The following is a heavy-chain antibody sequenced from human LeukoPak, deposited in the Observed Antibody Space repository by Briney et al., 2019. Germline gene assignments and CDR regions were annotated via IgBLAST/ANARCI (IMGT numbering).Heavy chain of an antibody. Sequence: GRSLRLSCAASGFTFSSYDMHWVRQAPGKGLEWVAVIWYDGSNKYYADSVKGRFTISRDNSKNTLYLQMNSLRAEDTAVYYCARDQGYTHFDYWGQGTLVTVSS. D-gene: IGHD5-12*01. CDR3: ARDQGYTHFDY. CDR2: IWYDGSNK. V-gene: IGHV3-33*01. J-gene: IGHJ4*02. CDR1: GFTFSSYD.